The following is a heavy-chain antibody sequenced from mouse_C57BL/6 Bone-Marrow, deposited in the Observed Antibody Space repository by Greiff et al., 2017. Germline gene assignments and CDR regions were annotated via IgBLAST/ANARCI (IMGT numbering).Heavy chain of an antibody. CDR1: GYTFTDYY. CDR3: AREGEVLDY. V-gene: IGHV1-76*01. Sequence: QVQLQQSGAELVRPGASVKLSCKASGYTFTDYYINWVKQRPGQGLEWIARIYPGSGNTYYNEKFKGKATLTADKSSSTAYMQLSSLTSEDSAVYYCAREGEVLDYWGQGTTLTVSS. CDR2: IYPGSGNT. J-gene: IGHJ2*01.